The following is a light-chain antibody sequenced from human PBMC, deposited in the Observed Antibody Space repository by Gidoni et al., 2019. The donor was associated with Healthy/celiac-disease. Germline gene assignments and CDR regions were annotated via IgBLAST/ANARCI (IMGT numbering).Light chain of an antibody. CDR3: QQHNNWPPST. Sequence: EIVLTQSPATLSLSPGARATLSCRASQSVSSNLAWYQQKPGQAPRLLIYDASNRATGIPARFSGSGSGTDFTLTISSLEPEDFAVYYCQQHNNWPPSTFXQXTKVEIK. CDR2: DAS. V-gene: IGKV3-11*01. J-gene: IGKJ1*01. CDR1: QSVSSN.